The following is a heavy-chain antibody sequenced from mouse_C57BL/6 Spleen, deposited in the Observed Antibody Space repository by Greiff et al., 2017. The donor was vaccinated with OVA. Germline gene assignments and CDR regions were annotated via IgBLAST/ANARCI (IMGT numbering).Heavy chain of an antibody. J-gene: IGHJ2*01. D-gene: IGHD1-1*01. CDR3: TALITTVVATGCFDY. Sequence: EVKVEESGGGLVQPGGSMKLSCVASGFTFSNYWMNWVRQSPEQGLEWVAQIRLKSDNYATHYAESVKGRLTISRYDSKSSVYLQMNNLRAEDTGIYYCTALITTVVATGCFDYWGQGTTLTVSS. V-gene: IGHV6-3*01. CDR2: IRLKSDNYAT. CDR1: GFTFSNYW.